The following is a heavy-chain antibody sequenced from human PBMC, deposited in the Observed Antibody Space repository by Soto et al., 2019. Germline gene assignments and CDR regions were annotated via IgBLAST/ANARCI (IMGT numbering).Heavy chain of an antibody. CDR3: AREAVAGRMEYYYYYGTDV. V-gene: IGHV5-51*01. Sequence: PGESLKISCKGSGYRFTSYWIGWVRQMPGKGLEWMGIVYPGDSETRYSPSFQGQVTISADKSISTAYLQWSSLKASDTAMYYCAREAVAGRMEYYYYYGTDVWGQGTTVTVSS. J-gene: IGHJ6*02. CDR2: VYPGDSET. D-gene: IGHD6-19*01. CDR1: GYRFTSYW.